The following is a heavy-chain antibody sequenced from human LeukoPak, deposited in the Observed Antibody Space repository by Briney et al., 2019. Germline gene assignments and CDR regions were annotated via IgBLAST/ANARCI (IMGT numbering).Heavy chain of an antibody. CDR2: MNPNSGNT. Sequence: ASVKVSCKDSGYTFTSYDINWVRQATGQGLEWMGWMNPNSGNTGYAQKFQGRVTMTRNTSISTAYMELSSLRSEDTAVYYCARAELGMAAYDYWGQGTLVTVSS. CDR3: ARAELGMAAYDY. V-gene: IGHV1-8*01. J-gene: IGHJ4*02. CDR1: GYTFTSYD. D-gene: IGHD7-27*01.